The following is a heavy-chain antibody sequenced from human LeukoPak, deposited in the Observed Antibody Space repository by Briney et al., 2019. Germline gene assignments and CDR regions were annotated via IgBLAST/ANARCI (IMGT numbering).Heavy chain of an antibody. V-gene: IGHV4-4*07. D-gene: IGHD3-22*01. J-gene: IGHJ4*02. Sequence: SETLSLTCTVSGGSISSYYWSWIWQPAGKGLEWIGRVYTNGNTNYNPSFKSRVTMSVDTSKNQFSLKLSSVTVADMAVYYCARGDSSGSFDYWGQGTLVTVSS. CDR2: VYTNGNT. CDR1: GGSISSYY. CDR3: ARGDSSGSFDY.